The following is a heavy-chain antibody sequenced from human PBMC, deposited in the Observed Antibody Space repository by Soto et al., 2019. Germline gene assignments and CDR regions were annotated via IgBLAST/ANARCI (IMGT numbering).Heavy chain of an antibody. J-gene: IGHJ6*02. CDR2: IYYSGST. Sequence: PSETLSLTCTVSGGSISSYYWSWLRQPPGKGLEWIGYIYYSGSTNYNPSLKSRVTISVDTSKNQFSLKLSSVTAADMAVYYCASTWAYYYYYGMDVWGQGTTVTVSS. CDR1: GGSISSYY. CDR3: ASTWAYYYYYGMDV. V-gene: IGHV4-59*08.